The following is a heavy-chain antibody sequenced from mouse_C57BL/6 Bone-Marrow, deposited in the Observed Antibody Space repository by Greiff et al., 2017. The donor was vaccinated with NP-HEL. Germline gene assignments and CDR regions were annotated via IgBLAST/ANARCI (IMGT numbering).Heavy chain of an antibody. CDR1: GFTFSNYA. D-gene: IGHD2-2*01. V-gene: IGHV5-9-1*02. Sequence: EVQVVESGEGLVKPGGSLKLSCAASGFTFSNYAMSWVRQTPEKRLEWVAYISSGGDYIYYADTVKGRFTISRDNARNTLYLQMSSLKSEDTAMYYCTRDRGYWFAYWGQGTLVTVSA. CDR2: ISSGGDYI. CDR3: TRDRGYWFAY. J-gene: IGHJ3*01.